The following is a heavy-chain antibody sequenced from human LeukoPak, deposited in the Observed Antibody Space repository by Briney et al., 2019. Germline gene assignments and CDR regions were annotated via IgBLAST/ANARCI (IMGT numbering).Heavy chain of an antibody. CDR1: GGSISSGDYY. V-gene: IGHV4-30-4*01. CDR3: ARDSWAEYCSSTSCSEDNWFDP. CDR2: IYYSGST. J-gene: IGHJ5*02. Sequence: PSQTLSFTCTVSGGSISSGDYYWSWIRQPPGKGLEWIGYIYYSGSTYYNPSLKSRVTISVDTSKNQFSLKLSSVTAADTAVYYCARDSWAEYCSSTSCSEDNWFDPWGQGALVTVSS. D-gene: IGHD2-2*01.